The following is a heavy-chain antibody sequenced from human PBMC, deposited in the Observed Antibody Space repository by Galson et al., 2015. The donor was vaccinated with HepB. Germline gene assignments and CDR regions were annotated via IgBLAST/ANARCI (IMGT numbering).Heavy chain of an antibody. CDR2: IYSGGST. CDR3: ARAWSEHYYGSGSYTD. Sequence: SLRLSCAASGFTVSSNYMSWVRQAPGKGLEWVSVIYSGGSTYYADSVKGRFTISRDNSKNTLYLQMNSLRAEDTAVYYCARAWSEHYYGSGSYTDWGQGTLVTVSS. CDR1: GFTVSSNY. J-gene: IGHJ4*02. D-gene: IGHD3-10*01. V-gene: IGHV3-66*01.